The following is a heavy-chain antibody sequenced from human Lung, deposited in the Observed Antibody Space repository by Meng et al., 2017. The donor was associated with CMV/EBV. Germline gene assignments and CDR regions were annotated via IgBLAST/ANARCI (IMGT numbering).Heavy chain of an antibody. CDR3: ARGRYSGYDWGHYYYYGRDV. J-gene: IGHJ6*04. D-gene: IGHD5-12*01. CDR1: GGTFSSYA. V-gene: IGHV1-69*05. Sequence: SXXVSXKASGGTFSSYAISWVRQAPGQGLEWMGGIIPIFGTANYAQKFQGRVTITTDESTSTAYMELSSLRSEDTAVYYCARGRYSGYDWGHYYYYGRDVWXKGTXVTVSS. CDR2: IIPIFGTA.